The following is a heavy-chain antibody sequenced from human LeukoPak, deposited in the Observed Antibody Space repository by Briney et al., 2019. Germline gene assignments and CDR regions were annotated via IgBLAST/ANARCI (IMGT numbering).Heavy chain of an antibody. Sequence: SQTLSLTCTVSGGSISSGGYYWSWIRPHPGKGLERIGYIYYSGSTYYNPSLKSRVTISVDTSKNQVSLKLSSVTAADTAVYYCARVQLWFGEPHSGVYYFDYWGQGTLVTVSS. J-gene: IGHJ4*02. CDR2: IYYSGST. D-gene: IGHD3-10*01. CDR1: GGSISSGGYY. CDR3: ARVQLWFGEPHSGVYYFDY. V-gene: IGHV4-31*03.